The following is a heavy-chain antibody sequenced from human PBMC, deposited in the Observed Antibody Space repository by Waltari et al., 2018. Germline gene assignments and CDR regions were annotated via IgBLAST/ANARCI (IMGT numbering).Heavy chain of an antibody. Sequence: VKLVESGGGLVQPGGSLRLSCAASGLTLSSFWMNWVRQTPGKGLEWVAGIKQDGSEKYYADSVKGRFTISRDNAKNSLYLQMNSLRAEDTAVYYCATSGWYCFDYWGQGTLVTVSS. CDR3: ATSGWYCFDY. CDR2: IKQDGSEK. V-gene: IGHV3-7*01. J-gene: IGHJ4*02. CDR1: GLTLSSFW. D-gene: IGHD6-19*01.